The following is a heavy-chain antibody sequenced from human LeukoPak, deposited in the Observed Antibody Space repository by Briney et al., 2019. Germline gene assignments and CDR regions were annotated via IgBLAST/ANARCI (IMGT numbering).Heavy chain of an antibody. Sequence: GGPLRLSCAASGFSFSTYSMNWVRQAPGKRLEWISSITRSGSSVYYADSVKGRFTISRDNAKDSLYLQMNGLRDEDTAVYYCASFSTSGVVGDYWGQGTLVTVSS. J-gene: IGHJ4*02. CDR3: ASFSTSGVVGDY. D-gene: IGHD3-3*01. CDR1: GFSFSTYS. V-gene: IGHV3-21*01. CDR2: ITRSGSSV.